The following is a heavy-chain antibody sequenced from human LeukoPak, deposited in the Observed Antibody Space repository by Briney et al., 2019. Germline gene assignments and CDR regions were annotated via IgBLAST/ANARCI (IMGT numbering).Heavy chain of an antibody. CDR2: IKEDGSEK. J-gene: IGHJ4*02. CDR1: GFTFSRSW. CDR3: ATDVGAD. V-gene: IGHV3-7*01. Sequence: GGSLKLSCAASGFTFSRSWMTWVRQTPGKGLQWVANIKEDGSEKYYVDSVKGRFTISRDNAKNSLYLQMNSLRAEVTAVYYCATDVGADWGQGTLVTVSS.